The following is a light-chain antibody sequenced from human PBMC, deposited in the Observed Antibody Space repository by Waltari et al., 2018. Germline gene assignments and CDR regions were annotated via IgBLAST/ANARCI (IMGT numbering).Light chain of an antibody. CDR1: QGISNS. Sequence: DIQMTQPPSSLSASVGDRVTITCRASQGISNSLAWYQQKPGKAPKLLLYGASPLDSGVPSRLSGSGAGTEYTLTISSLQPEDFATYYCQQYYTTPPTFGQGTKVDIK. J-gene: IGKJ1*01. CDR2: GAS. V-gene: IGKV1-NL1*01. CDR3: QQYYTTPPT.